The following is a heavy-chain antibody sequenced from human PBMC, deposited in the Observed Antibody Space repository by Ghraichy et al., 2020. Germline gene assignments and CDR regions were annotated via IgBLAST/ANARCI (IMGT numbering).Heavy chain of an antibody. J-gene: IGHJ4*02. Sequence: SETLSLTCTVSGGSISSYYWSWIRQPPGKGLEWIGYIYYSGSTNYNPSLKSRVTISVDTSKNQFSLKLSSVTAADTAVYYCASYDYGDFPYWGQGTLVTVSS. D-gene: IGHD4-17*01. CDR2: IYYSGST. CDR1: GGSISSYY. CDR3: ASYDYGDFPY. V-gene: IGHV4-59*01.